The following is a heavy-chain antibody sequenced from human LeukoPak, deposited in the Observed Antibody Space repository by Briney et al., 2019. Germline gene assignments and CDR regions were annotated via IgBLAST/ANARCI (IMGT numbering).Heavy chain of an antibody. D-gene: IGHD4-23*01. CDR3: ARIGRGWTYGGGLDP. CDR2: ISHDGEKT. CDR1: GVPFSLYS. Sequence: PGTSLRLSCAASGVPFSLYSMHWVRQAPGKGLECVAIISHDGEKTFYSESVRGRFTISRDNWKNTMSLQMDSLRPEDTAMYHCARIGRGWTYGGGLDPWGQGTLVIV. J-gene: IGHJ5*02. V-gene: IGHV3-30*04.